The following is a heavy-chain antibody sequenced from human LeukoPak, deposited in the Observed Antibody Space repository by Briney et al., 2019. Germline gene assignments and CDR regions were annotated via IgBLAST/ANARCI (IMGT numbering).Heavy chain of an antibody. Sequence: SETLSLTCTVSGGSISSSSYYWGWIRQPPGKGLEWIGSIYYSGSTYYNPSLKSRVTISVDTSKNQFSLKLSSVTAADTAVYYCARCLLTGDHFNWFDPWGQGTLVTVSS. CDR1: GGSISSSSYY. D-gene: IGHD7-27*01. CDR2: IYYSGST. J-gene: IGHJ5*02. CDR3: ARCLLTGDHFNWFDP. V-gene: IGHV4-39*07.